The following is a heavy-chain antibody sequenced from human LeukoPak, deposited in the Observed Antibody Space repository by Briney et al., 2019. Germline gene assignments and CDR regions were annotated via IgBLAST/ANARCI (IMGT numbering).Heavy chain of an antibody. J-gene: IGHJ4*02. Sequence: PVGSLRLSCAASGFTFSSYAMHWVRQAPGKGLEWVAVISYDGSNKYYADSVKGRFTISRDNSKNTLYLQMNSLRAEDTAVYYCARLYGSLFDYWGQGTLVTVSS. V-gene: IGHV3-30*04. CDR1: GFTFSSYA. CDR3: ARLYGSLFDY. D-gene: IGHD6-13*01. CDR2: ISYDGSNK.